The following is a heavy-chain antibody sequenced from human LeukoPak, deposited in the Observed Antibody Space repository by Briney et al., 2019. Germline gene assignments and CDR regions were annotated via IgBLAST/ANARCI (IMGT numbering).Heavy chain of an antibody. V-gene: IGHV1-18*01. CDR1: GYTFTSYG. CDR3: ARDLGLPTSLGTVGGGRYYMDV. J-gene: IGHJ6*03. CDR2: ISAYNGNT. D-gene: IGHD3-16*01. Sequence: ASVKVSCKASGYTFTSYGISRVRQAPGQGLEWMGWISAYNGNTNYAQKLQGGVTMTTDTSTSTACMELRSLRSDDTAVYYCARDLGLPTSLGTVGGGRYYMDVWGKGTTVTVSS.